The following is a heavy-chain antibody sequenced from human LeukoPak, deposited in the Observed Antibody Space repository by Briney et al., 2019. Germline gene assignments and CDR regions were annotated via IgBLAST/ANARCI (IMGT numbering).Heavy chain of an antibody. CDR3: ARDSSSWFNWFDP. J-gene: IGHJ5*02. Sequence: SETLSLTCTVSGYSISSGYYWGWIRQPPGKGLEWIGSIYHSGSTYYNPSLKSRVTISVDTSKNHFSLKLSSVPAADTAVYYCARDSSSWFNWFDPWGQGTLVTVSS. CDR2: IYHSGST. D-gene: IGHD6-13*01. CDR1: GYSISSGYY. V-gene: IGHV4-38-2*02.